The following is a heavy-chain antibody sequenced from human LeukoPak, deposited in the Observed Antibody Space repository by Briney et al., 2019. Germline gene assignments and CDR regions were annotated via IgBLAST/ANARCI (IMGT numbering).Heavy chain of an antibody. D-gene: IGHD3-22*01. CDR1: GGSISSGGYY. CDR2: IYYSGST. J-gene: IGHJ5*02. V-gene: IGHV4-31*03. CDR3: ASQHYYDSSGYYYLRELLLGWFDP. Sequence: SETLSLTCTVSGGSISSGGYYWSWIRQHPGKGLGWIGYIYYSGSTYYNPSLKSRVTISVDTSKNQFSLKLSSVTAADTAVYYCASQHYYDSSGYYYLRELLLGWFDPWGQGTLVTVSS.